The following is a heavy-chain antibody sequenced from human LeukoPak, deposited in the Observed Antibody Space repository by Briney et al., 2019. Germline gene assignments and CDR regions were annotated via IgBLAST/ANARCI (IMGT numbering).Heavy chain of an antibody. Sequence: PGGSLRLSCAASGFTLSSYAMRWVRQAPGKGLGWMAIISYDGSIKLCADSVKGRFTISRDNSKNTLYLQMNSLRAEDTAVYYCARRDFYGGDPLVAFDIWGQGTMVTVSS. CDR1: GFTLSSYA. V-gene: IGHV3-30-3*01. CDR3: ARRDFYGGDPLVAFDI. D-gene: IGHD2-21*01. J-gene: IGHJ3*02. CDR2: ISYDGSIK.